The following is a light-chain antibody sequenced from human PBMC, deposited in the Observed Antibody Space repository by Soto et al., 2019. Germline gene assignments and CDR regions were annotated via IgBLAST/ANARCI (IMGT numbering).Light chain of an antibody. CDR2: EDD. Sequence: QSVLTQPASVSGSPGQSITISCTGVSGDVGNYNLVSWYQQHPAKAPKLIIYEDDKRPSGVSNRFSGSKSGDMASLTISGLQYEEEAAYYCCSYLGSSTVFGGGTQLTVL. CDR1: SGDVGNYNL. J-gene: IGLJ7*01. CDR3: CSYLGSSTV. V-gene: IGLV2-23*01.